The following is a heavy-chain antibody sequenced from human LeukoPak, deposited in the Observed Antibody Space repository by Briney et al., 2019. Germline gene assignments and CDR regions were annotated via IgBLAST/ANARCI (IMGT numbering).Heavy chain of an antibody. CDR2: ISGSGGST. CDR1: GFTFSSYV. CDR3: ARFSYGSGSKDTDY. J-gene: IGHJ4*02. D-gene: IGHD3-10*01. Sequence: PGGSLRLSCAASGFTFSSYVMSWVRQAPGKGLEWVSAISGSGGSTYYADSVKGRFTISRDNSKNTLYLQMNSLRAEDTAVYYCARFSYGSGSKDTDYWGQGTLVTVSS. V-gene: IGHV3-23*01.